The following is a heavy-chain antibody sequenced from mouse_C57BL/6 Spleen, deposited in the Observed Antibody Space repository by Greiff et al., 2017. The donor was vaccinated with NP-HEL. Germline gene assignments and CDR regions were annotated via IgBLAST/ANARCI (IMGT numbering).Heavy chain of an antibody. CDR3: TRKDYYGSDWYFDV. J-gene: IGHJ1*03. V-gene: IGHV1-5*01. CDR1: GYTFTSYW. CDR2: IYPGNSDT. Sequence: EVQLQQSGTVLARPGASVKMSCKTSGYTFTSYWMHWVKQRPGPGLEWIGAIYPGNSDTSYNQKFKGKAKLTAVTSASTAYMELSSLTNEDSAVYYGTRKDYYGSDWYFDVWGTGTTVTVSS. D-gene: IGHD1-1*01.